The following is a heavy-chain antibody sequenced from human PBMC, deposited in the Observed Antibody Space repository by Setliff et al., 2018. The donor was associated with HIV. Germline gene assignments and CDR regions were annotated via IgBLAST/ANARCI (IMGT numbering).Heavy chain of an antibody. D-gene: IGHD1-26*01. CDR2: IYTSGST. V-gene: IGHV4-61*09. CDR1: GGSISSGSYY. CDR3: ARQGEVGAPFDY. J-gene: IGHJ4*02. Sequence: PSETLSLTCTVSGGSISSGSYYWSWIRQPAGKGLEWIGHIYTSGSTNYNPSLKSRVTISVDTSKNQFSLRLSSVTAADTAVYYCARQGEVGAPFDYWGQGTLVTVSS.